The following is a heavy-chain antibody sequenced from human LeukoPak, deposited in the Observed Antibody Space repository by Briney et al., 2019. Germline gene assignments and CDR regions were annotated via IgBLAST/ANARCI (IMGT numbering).Heavy chain of an antibody. V-gene: IGHV3-33*05. CDR1: GVTLCSYG. CDR2: ISYNVSTT. Sequence: RLSPAPSGVTLCSYGTHWVRHAPGKGQGWGAVISYNVSTTYYTHPAKGRFTISRDNSKNTLYLQMISLRGEDTDVFYCARDTGDGYTPPDYYYYMDVWGKGTTVTVSS. CDR3: ARDTGDGYTPPDYYYYMDV. D-gene: IGHD5-24*01. J-gene: IGHJ6*03.